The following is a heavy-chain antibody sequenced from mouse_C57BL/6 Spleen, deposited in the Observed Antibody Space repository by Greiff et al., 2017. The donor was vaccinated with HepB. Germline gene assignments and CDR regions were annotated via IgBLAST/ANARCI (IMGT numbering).Heavy chain of an antibody. CDR1: GFSLTSYG. J-gene: IGHJ3*01. CDR2: IWRGGST. Sequence: VQGVESGPGLVQPSQSLSITCTVSGFSLTSYGVHWVRQSPGKGLEWLGVIWRGGSTDYNAAFMSRLSITKDNSKSQVFFKMNSLQADDTAIYYCAKEDSKRGGFAYWGQGTLVTVSA. D-gene: IGHD2-5*01. V-gene: IGHV2-5*01. CDR3: AKEDSKRGGFAY.